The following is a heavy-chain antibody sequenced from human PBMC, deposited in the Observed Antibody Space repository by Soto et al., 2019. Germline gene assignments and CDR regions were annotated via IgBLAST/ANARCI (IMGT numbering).Heavy chain of an antibody. V-gene: IGHV4-59*01. J-gene: IGHJ5*02. CDR2: MYYNGNI. CDR3: ASGGNWFDP. D-gene: IGHD3-16*01. CDR1: GGSISNYY. Sequence: SETLSLTCNVSGGSISNYYWTWVRQSPEKGLEWIGYMYYNGNINYNPSLKSRVTISIDTSKNQFSLTLKSVTAADTAVYYCASGGNWFDPWGQGVLVTVS.